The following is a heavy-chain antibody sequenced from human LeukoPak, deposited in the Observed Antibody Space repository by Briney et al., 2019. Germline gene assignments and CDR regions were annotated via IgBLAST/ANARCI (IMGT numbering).Heavy chain of an antibody. CDR1: GGSISSSSYF. V-gene: IGHV4-39*07. J-gene: IGHJ5*02. D-gene: IGHD5-18*01. Sequence: PSETLSLTCTVSGGSISSSSYFWGWIRQPPGKGLEWIGEINHSGSTNYNPSLKSRVTISVDTSKSQFSLKLSSVTAADTAVYYCARGRRSYGYHGWFDPWGQGTLVTVSS. CDR3: ARGRRSYGYHGWFDP. CDR2: INHSGST.